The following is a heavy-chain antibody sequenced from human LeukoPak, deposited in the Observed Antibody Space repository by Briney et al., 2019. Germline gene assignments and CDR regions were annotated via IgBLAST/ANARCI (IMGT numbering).Heavy chain of an antibody. CDR1: GFTVSDNY. V-gene: IGHV3-66*01. J-gene: IGHJ4*02. Sequence: PGGSLRLSCAASGFTVSDNYMSWVRQAPGKGLEWVSVIYSAGSTYYADSVKGRFTISRDNSKNTLYLQMNSLRAEDTAVYYCATGGRLLYHDFWGQGALVTVSS. D-gene: IGHD2-15*01. CDR2: IYSAGST. CDR3: ATGGRLLYHDF.